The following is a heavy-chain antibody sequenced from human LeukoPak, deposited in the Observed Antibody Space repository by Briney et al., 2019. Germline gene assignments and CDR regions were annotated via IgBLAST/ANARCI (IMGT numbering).Heavy chain of an antibody. CDR1: GFTFSSYS. CDR2: IRSDSTFI. J-gene: IGHJ4*02. Sequence: GVSVRLSCAASGFTFSSYSMSWVRQAPGKGLEWVSYIRSDSTFIYYADSVKGRFTISRDNAKSSLCLQMNSLRNEDAAVYYCARDSDSFDYWGQGILVTFS. CDR3: ARDSDSFDY. V-gene: IGHV3-48*02. D-gene: IGHD3-22*01.